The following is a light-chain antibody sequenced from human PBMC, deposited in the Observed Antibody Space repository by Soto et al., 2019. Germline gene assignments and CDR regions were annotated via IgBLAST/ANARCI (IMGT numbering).Light chain of an antibody. CDR3: QQLNSNPYT. CDR1: QGVSIY. CDR2: AAS. Sequence: IQLTQSPSSLSASVGDRVTVTCRASQGVSIYLAWYQQKPGKAPKLLIYAASTLQSGVPSRFSGSGSGTDCPLTISSLRPEDFATYYCQQLNSNPYTFGQGTKLEMK. V-gene: IGKV1-9*01. J-gene: IGKJ2*01.